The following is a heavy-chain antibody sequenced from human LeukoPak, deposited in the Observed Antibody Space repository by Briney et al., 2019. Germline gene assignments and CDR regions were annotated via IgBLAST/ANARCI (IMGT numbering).Heavy chain of an antibody. V-gene: IGHV3-66*01. Sequence: PGGSLRLSCAASGFTVSSNYMYWVRQAPGKGLEWVSVIYTGGTTYYADSVKGRFTISRDNSKNTLYLQMNSLGPEDTAVYYCAGLITFSYGSGHDYWGQGTLVTVSS. D-gene: IGHD3-10*01. CDR3: AGLITFSYGSGHDY. CDR2: IYTGGTT. CDR1: GFTVSSNY. J-gene: IGHJ4*02.